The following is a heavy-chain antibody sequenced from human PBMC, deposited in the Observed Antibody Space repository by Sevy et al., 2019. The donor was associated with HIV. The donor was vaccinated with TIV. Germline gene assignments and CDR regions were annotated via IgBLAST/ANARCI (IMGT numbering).Heavy chain of an antibody. Sequence: GGSLRLSCAASGFTFSAYGMHWVRQAPDKGLEWVAFIRYDGSNQFYADSVKGRFTISRDNSNNTLYLQMNTLRTEDTAVYYCATRWTPGYWGQGTLVTVSS. CDR2: IRYDGSNQ. CDR3: ATRWTPGY. CDR1: GFTFSAYG. D-gene: IGHD1-1*01. V-gene: IGHV3-30*02. J-gene: IGHJ4*02.